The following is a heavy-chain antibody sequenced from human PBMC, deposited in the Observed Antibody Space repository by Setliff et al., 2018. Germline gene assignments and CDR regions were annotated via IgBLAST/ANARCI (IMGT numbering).Heavy chain of an antibody. V-gene: IGHV4-4*07. CDR3: ARLRGYSSGWYFDY. Sequence: SETLSLTCTVSGGSISSYYWSWIRQPAGKGLEWIGHIYIGGSANYNPSLKSRVTMSIDTSKNQFSLKLNSVTAADTAVYYCARLRGYSSGWYFDYWGQGTLVTVSS. CDR1: GGSISSYY. J-gene: IGHJ4*02. CDR2: IYIGGSA. D-gene: IGHD6-19*01.